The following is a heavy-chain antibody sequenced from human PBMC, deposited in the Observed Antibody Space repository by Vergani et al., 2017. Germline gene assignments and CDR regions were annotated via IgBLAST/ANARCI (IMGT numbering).Heavy chain of an antibody. D-gene: IGHD6-19*01. J-gene: IGHJ6*02. CDR1: GFTFSSYS. CDR3: ARNQQWLGLYYYYGMDV. V-gene: IGHV3-48*01. CDR2: ISSSSSTI. Sequence: EVQLVESGGGLVQPGGSLRLSCAASGFTFSSYSMNWVRQAPGKGLEWVSYISSSSSTIYYADSVKGRFTITRDNAKNSLYLQMNSLRAEDTAVYYCARNQQWLGLYYYYGMDVGGQGTTVTVSS.